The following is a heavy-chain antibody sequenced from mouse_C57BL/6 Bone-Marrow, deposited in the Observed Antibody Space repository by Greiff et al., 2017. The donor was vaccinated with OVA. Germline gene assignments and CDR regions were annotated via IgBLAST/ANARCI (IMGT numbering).Heavy chain of an antibody. J-gene: IGHJ2*01. CDR3: ARLGLLLRPNYFDY. CDR1: GYTFTSYW. V-gene: IGHV1-64*01. D-gene: IGHD1-1*01. CDR2: IHPNSGST. Sequence: QVQLKQPGAELVKPGASVKLSCKASGYTFTSYWMHWVKQRPGQGLEWIGMIHPNSGSTNYNEKFKSKATLTVDKSSSTAYMQLSSLTSEDSAVYYCARLGLLLRPNYFDYWGQGTTLTVSS.